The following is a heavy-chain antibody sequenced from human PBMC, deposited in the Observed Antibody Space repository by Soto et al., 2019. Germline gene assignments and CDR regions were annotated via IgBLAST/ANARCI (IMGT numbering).Heavy chain of an antibody. V-gene: IGHV3-73*01. CDR2: IRSKANSYAT. J-gene: IGHJ6*02. CDR3: TRQPRYYGMDV. Sequence: LRLSCAASGFTFSGSAMHWVRQASGKGLEWAGRIRSKANSYATAYAASVKGRFTISRDDSKNTAYLQMNSLKTEDTAVYYCTRQPRYYGMDVWGQGTTVTVSS. CDR1: GFTFSGSA.